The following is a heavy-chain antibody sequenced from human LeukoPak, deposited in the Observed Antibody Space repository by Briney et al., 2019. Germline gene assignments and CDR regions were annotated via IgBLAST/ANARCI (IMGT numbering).Heavy chain of an antibody. CDR1: GYTFTCYD. CDR2: INPSGGGT. Sequence: ASVKVSCKASGYTFTCYDMHWGRQAPGQGLEWMGIINPSGGGTSYAQKFQGRLTMTRDTSTTTVYMELSSLRSEDTAMYYCAREIGPRQLHLWGSAFDYWGQGTLVTVSS. J-gene: IGHJ4*02. CDR3: AREIGPRQLHLWGSAFDY. V-gene: IGHV1-46*01. D-gene: IGHD5-18*01.